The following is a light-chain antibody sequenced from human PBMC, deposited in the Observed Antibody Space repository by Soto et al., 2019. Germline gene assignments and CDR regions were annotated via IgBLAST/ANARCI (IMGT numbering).Light chain of an antibody. CDR3: AAWDDSLRGVV. CDR2: RNN. V-gene: IGLV1-47*01. Sequence: QSVLSQPPSASATPGQRVAISCSGSSSNIGRNYVYWYQQVPGAAPKLLFYRNNQRSSGVPERFSGSESGTSASLAISGLRDEDEADYYCAAWDDSLRGVVFGGGTKLTVL. CDR1: SSNIGRNY. J-gene: IGLJ2*01.